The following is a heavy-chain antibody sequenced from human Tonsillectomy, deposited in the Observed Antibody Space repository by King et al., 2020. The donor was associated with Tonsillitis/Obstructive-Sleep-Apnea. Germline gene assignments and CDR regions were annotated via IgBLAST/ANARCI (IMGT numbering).Heavy chain of an antibody. V-gene: IGHV4-34*01. CDR1: GGSFSGYY. J-gene: IGHJ4*02. D-gene: IGHD1-26*01. CDR3: ARGRVGNATIRRYYFDY. CDR2: INHSGST. Sequence: VQLQQWGAGLLKPSETLSLTCAVYGGSFSGYYWSWIRQPPGKGLEWIGEINHSGSTNYNPSLKSRVTISVDTSKNQFSLKLSSVTAADTAVYYCARGRVGNATIRRYYFDYWGQGTLVTVSS.